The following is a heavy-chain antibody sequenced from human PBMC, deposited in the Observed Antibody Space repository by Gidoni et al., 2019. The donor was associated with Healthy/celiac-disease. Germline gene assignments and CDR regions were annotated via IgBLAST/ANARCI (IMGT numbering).Heavy chain of an antibody. CDR1: GSISSSNW. CDR3: ARHRYCSGGSCYSRRLLVDYYYYGMDV. D-gene: IGHD2-15*01. J-gene: IGHJ6*01. CDR2: IYHSGST. Sequence: GSISSSNWWSWVRQPPGKGLEWIGEIYHSGSTNYNPSLKSRVTISVDKSKNQFSLKLSSVTAADTAVYYCARHRYCSGGSCYSRRLLVDYYYYGMDVWGQGTTVTVSS. V-gene: IGHV4-4*02.